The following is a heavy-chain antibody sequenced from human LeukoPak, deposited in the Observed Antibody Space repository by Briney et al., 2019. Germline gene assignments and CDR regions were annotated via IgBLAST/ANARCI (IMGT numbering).Heavy chain of an antibody. CDR1: GFTFTNYG. CDR2: ITYDGYYK. CDR3: ARDLSPVVRASPMGY. Sequence: TSLRLSCAPSGFTFTNYGMHWVRQAPDKSLEWVALITYDGYYKYYSDSVKGLFTISSDTSKNTLYLQMNGLRAEDTAEYYCARDLSPVVRASPMGYWGQGTPVTVSS. J-gene: IGHJ4*02. V-gene: IGHV3-30*03. D-gene: IGHD3-10*01.